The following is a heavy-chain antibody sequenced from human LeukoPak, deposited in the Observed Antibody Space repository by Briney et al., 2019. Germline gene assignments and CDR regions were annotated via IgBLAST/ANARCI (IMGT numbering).Heavy chain of an antibody. Sequence: SVKVSCKASGGTFSSYAISWVRQAPGQGLEWMGRIIPIFGIANYAQKLQGRVTMTTDTSTSTAYMELRSLRSDDTAVYYCARAGRVVVVPAAINYYYYGMDVWGKGTTVTVSS. J-gene: IGHJ6*04. CDR1: GGTFSSYA. CDR2: IIPIFGIA. D-gene: IGHD2-2*01. V-gene: IGHV1-69*04. CDR3: ARAGRVVVVPAAINYYYYGMDV.